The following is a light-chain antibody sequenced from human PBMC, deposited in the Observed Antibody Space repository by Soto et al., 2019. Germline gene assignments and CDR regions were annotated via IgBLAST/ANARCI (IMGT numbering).Light chain of an antibody. Sequence: QSVLTQPPSASGSPGQSGTISCAGSSSDIGASNSVSWYQQHPGKAPKLLISEVTKRPSGVPDRFSGSKSGNTASLTVSGLQADDEADYYCGSKAGSNKHVVFGGGTKGTVL. CDR3: GSKAGSNKHVV. CDR1: SSDIGASNS. CDR2: EVT. V-gene: IGLV2-8*01. J-gene: IGLJ2*01.